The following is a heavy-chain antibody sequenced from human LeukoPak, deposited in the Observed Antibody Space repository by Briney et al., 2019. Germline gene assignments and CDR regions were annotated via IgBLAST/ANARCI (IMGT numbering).Heavy chain of an antibody. Sequence: SETLSLTCNVSGGSIRGYYWSWIRQPPGKGLEWIGYIYSSGSTNYNPSLKSRVTMSVDTSKNQFSLKVSSVTAADTAVYYCARLYLPATRFDYWGQGTLVTVSS. CDR3: ARLYLPATRFDY. D-gene: IGHD5-24*01. J-gene: IGHJ4*02. CDR1: GGSIRGYY. CDR2: IYSSGST. V-gene: IGHV4-59*01.